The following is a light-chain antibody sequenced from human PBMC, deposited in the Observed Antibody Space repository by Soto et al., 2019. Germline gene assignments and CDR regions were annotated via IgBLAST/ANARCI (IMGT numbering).Light chain of an antibody. CDR1: SSNNGQST. Sequence: QSVLTQPPSASGAPGQRVTISCSGSSSNNGQSTVGWYQQLPGTAPKVLIYTTDKRPSGVPDRFSGSKSGTSASLAISGLQSEDEADYYCAAWDDSLNGHVFGTGTKLTVL. V-gene: IGLV1-44*01. CDR2: TTD. J-gene: IGLJ1*01. CDR3: AAWDDSLNGHV.